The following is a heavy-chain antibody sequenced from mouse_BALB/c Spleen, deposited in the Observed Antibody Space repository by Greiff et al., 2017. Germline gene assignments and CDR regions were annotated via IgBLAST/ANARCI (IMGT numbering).Heavy chain of an antibody. CDR3: ARSTMITEAWFAY. V-gene: IGHV5-4*02. CDR2: ISDGGSYT. D-gene: IGHD2-4*01. J-gene: IGHJ3*01. Sequence: EVQVVESGGGLVKPGGSLKLSCAASGFTFSDYYMYWVRQTPEKRLEWVATISDGGSYTYYPDSVKGRFTISRDNAKNNLYLQMSSLKSEDTAMYYCARSTMITEAWFAYWGQGTLVTVSA. CDR1: GFTFSDYY.